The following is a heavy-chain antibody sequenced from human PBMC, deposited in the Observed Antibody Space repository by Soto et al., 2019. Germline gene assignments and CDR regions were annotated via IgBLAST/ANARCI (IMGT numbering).Heavy chain of an antibody. CDR3: ATSKVGVQPPDY. V-gene: IGHV1-18*04. CDR1: GYTFTSYG. CDR2: ISAYNGNT. D-gene: IGHD2-2*01. Sequence: VASVKVSCKASGYTFTSYGISWVRQAPGQGLEWMGWISAYNGNTNYAQKLQGRVTMTTDTSTSTAYMELRSLRSDDTAVYYCATSKVGVQPPDYWGQGTLVTVSS. J-gene: IGHJ4*02.